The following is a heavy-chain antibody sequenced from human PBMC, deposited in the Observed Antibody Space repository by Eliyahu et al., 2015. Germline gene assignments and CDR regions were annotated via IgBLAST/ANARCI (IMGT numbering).Heavy chain of an antibody. D-gene: IGHD1-26*01. CDR1: GGSISSSNW. CDR2: IYHSGST. J-gene: IGHJ4*02. V-gene: IGHV4-4*02. CDR3: ARAEFPPGPRWELLRSEYYFDY. Sequence: QVQLQESGPGLVKPSGTLSLTCAVXGGSISSSNWWSWVRQPPGKGLEWIGEIYHSGSTNYNPSLKSRVTISVDKSKNQFSLKLSSVTAADTAVYYCARAEFPPGPRWELLRSEYYFDYWGQGTLVTVSS.